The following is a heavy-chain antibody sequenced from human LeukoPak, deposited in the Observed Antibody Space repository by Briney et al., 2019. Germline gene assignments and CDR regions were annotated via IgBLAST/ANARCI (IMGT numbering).Heavy chain of an antibody. CDR1: GFTFSNYW. D-gene: IGHD4-17*01. J-gene: IGHJ4*02. CDR3: ARVAYGDRY. CDR2: IQEDGSAQ. Sequence: GGSLRLSCAASGFTFSNYWMSWVRQAPGKGLEWVGNIQEDGSAQYYVDSVKGRFTISRDNAKNSLYLQMNSLRADDTAVYYCARVAYGDRYWGQGTLVTVSS. V-gene: IGHV3-7*01.